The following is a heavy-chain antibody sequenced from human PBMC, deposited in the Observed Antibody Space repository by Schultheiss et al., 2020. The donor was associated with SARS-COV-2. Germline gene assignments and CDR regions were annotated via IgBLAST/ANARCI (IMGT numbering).Heavy chain of an antibody. J-gene: IGHJ4*02. CDR3: ARGATVVTFDY. CDR1: GFTFSSYA. V-gene: IGHV3-66*01. CDR2: IYSGGST. D-gene: IGHD4-23*01. Sequence: GGSLRLSCAASGFTFSSYAMSWVRQAPGKGLEWVSVIYSGGSTYYADSVKGRFTISRDNAKNSLYLQMNSLRAEDTAVYYCARGATVVTFDYWGQGTLVTVSS.